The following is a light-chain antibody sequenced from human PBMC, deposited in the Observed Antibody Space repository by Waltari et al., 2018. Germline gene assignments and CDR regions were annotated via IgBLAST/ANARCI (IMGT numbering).Light chain of an antibody. CDR3: LQATQFRT. CDR2: RVS. Sequence: DIVMTQTPLSSAVTLGQPASISCRSSNNLGHSDGNTSLSWLQQRPGQPPRLLIYRVSNRFPGVPDRFSGSGAGTDFTLKISRVEAEDVGIYYCLQATQFRTFGQGTKVEIK. V-gene: IGKV2-24*01. CDR1: NNLGHSDGNTS. J-gene: IGKJ1*01.